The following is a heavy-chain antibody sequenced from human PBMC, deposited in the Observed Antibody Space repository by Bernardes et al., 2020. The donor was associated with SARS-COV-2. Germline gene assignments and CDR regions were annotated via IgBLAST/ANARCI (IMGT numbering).Heavy chain of an antibody. V-gene: IGHV1-69*13. J-gene: IGHJ4*02. D-gene: IGHD3-22*01. CDR2: IIPIFGTA. Sequence: SVKVSCKASGGTFSSYALIWVRQAPGQGLEWMGGIIPIFGTANYAQKFQGRVTITADESTSTAYMELSSLRSEDTAVYYCARVDSYDSSGNHFDYWGQGTLVTVSS. CDR3: ARVDSYDSSGNHFDY. CDR1: GGTFSSYA.